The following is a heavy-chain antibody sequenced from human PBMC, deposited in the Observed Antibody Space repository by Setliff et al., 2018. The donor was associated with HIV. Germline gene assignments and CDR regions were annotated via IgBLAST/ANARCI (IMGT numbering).Heavy chain of an antibody. CDR3: ARAPFRGGSFGWFDP. Sequence: LSLTCTVSGDSISSGGFYCNWFRQYPEKGLEWIGWIHYSGRTNFNPSLRSRATISFDTSKNQFSLNLTSVAAADTAVYHCARAPFRGGSFGWFDPWGQGTLVTV. J-gene: IGHJ5*02. CDR1: GDSISSGGFY. D-gene: IGHD2-15*01. CDR2: IHYSGRT. V-gene: IGHV4-31*03.